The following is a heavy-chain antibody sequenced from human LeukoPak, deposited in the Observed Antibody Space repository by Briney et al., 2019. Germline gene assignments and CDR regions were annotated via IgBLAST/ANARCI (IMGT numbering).Heavy chain of an antibody. CDR2: IYHSGST. J-gene: IGHJ5*02. CDR3: AADRQQGGSGSYWFDP. D-gene: IGHD3-10*01. V-gene: IGHV4-59*01. CDR1: RGCITTYY. Sequence: SETLSLTCTVSRGCITTYYWSWIRQTTGKGLEWMGNIYHSGSTTYNPSLKSRVTISVDTSKNQFSLRLTSVTAADTAVYYCAADRQQGGSGSYWFDPWGQGTQVTVSS.